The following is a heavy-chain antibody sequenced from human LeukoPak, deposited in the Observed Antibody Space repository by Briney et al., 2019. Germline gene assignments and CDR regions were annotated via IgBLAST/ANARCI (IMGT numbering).Heavy chain of an antibody. CDR2: IYYSGST. Sequence: PSETLSLTCTVSGGSISSGGYYWSWIRQPPGKGLEWIGYIYYSGSTNYNPSLKSRVTISVDTSKNQFSLKLSSVTAADTAVYYCARDGSGSSAHVYFDYWGQGTLVTVSS. CDR3: ARDGSGSSAHVYFDY. CDR1: GGSISSGGYY. V-gene: IGHV4-61*08. D-gene: IGHD1-26*01. J-gene: IGHJ4*02.